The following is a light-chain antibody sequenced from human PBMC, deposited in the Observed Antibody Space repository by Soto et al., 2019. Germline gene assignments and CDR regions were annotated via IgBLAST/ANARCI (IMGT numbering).Light chain of an antibody. CDR3: GSYAGGINPLYV. J-gene: IGLJ1*01. CDR2: EGS. V-gene: IGLV2-23*01. Sequence: SDLTSPASVSGSPGQPITISCTGTSSDVGSYNLVSWYQQHPGKAPKLMIYEGSKRPSGVSNRFSGSKSGNTASLTISGLQAEDEADYYCGSYAGGINPLYVFGA. CDR1: SSDVGSYNL.